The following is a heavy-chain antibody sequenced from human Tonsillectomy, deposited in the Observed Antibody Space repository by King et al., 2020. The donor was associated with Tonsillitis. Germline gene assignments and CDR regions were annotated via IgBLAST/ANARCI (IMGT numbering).Heavy chain of an antibody. J-gene: IGHJ4*02. CDR3: ARDSGYSSGLGY. CDR1: GYSISSGYY. V-gene: IGHV4-38-2*02. Sequence: VQLQESGPRLVKPSETLSLTCAVSGYSISSGYYWGWIRQPPGKGPEWIGSIYHSGITYYNPSLKSRVTISVDTSKNQFSLNLSSVTASDTAVYYCARDSGYSSGLGYWGQGTLVTVSS. D-gene: IGHD6-19*01. CDR2: IYHSGIT.